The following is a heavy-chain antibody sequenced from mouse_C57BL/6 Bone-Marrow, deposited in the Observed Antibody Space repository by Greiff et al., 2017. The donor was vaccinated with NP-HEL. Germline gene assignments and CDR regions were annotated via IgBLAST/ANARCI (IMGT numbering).Heavy chain of an antibody. CDR3: ARGAY. CDR1: GYEFSNYW. Sequence: QVQLQQSGAELVKPGASVTISCKASGYEFSNYWMNWVKQRPGKGLEWIGQIYPGDGDTNYNGKFKDKATLTADKSSSTAYMQRSRLTPEDSAVYFCARGAYRGQATLVTVSA. V-gene: IGHV1-80*01. CDR2: IYPGDGDT. J-gene: IGHJ3*01.